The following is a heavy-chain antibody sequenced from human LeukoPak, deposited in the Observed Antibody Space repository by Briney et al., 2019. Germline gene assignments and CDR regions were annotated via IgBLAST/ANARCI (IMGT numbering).Heavy chain of an antibody. CDR3: ARDVHSGSYYDAGAFDI. J-gene: IGHJ3*02. Sequence: PGGSLRLSCAASGFTVSSNYMSWVRQAPGKGLEWVSVIYSGGSTYYADSVKGRFTISRDNSKNTLYLQMNSLRAEDTAVYYCARDVHSGSYYDAGAFDIWGQGTMVTASS. V-gene: IGHV3-66*01. CDR2: IYSGGST. CDR1: GFTVSSNY. D-gene: IGHD1-26*01.